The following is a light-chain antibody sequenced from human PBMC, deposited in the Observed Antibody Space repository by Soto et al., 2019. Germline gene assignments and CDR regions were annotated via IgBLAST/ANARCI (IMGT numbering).Light chain of an antibody. CDR1: SSDVGGYNY. CDR3: SSYTSSSTFYV. J-gene: IGLJ1*01. V-gene: IGLV2-14*01. Sequence: QSALTQPASVSGSPGQSITISCTGTSSDVGGYNYVSWYQQHPGKAPKLMIYEVGNRPSGVSNRVSGSKSGNTASLTISGLQAEDEADYYCSSYTSSSTFYVFGTGTKLTVL. CDR2: EVG.